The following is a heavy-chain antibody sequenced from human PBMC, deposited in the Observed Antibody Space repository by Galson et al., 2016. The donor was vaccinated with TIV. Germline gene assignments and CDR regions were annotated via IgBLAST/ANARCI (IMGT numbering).Heavy chain of an antibody. J-gene: IGHJ4*02. D-gene: IGHD5-24*01. CDR1: GFSLTTHGMC. CDR2: TDWDGDK. V-gene: IGHV2-70*17. CDR3: ARSSIRDVSTHRFFDY. Sequence: PALVKPTQTLTLTCTFSGFSLTTHGMCVSWIRQPPGKALEWLARTDWDGDKFYSTSPQTRLSISKDTSRNQVVLTLSNVDPVDTATYFCARSSIRDVSTHRFFDYWGQGTLVTVSP.